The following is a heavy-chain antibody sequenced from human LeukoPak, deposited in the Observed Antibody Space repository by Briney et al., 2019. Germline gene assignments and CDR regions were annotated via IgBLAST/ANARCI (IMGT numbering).Heavy chain of an antibody. Sequence: PSETLSLTCTVSGGSISTYYWTWIRQSPGKGLEWISNVYYSGTTNYNPSLKTRLTIEVDTSKNQFSLRLNSVTTADTAVYFCARDCGGDSYLGAFDIWGQWTLVAVSS. D-gene: IGHD2-21*02. V-gene: IGHV4-59*13. CDR1: GGSISTYY. CDR2: VYYSGTT. J-gene: IGHJ3*02. CDR3: ARDCGGDSYLGAFDI.